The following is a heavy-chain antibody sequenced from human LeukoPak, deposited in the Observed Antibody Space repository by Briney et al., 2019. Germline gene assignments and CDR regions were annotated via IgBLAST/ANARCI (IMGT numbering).Heavy chain of an antibody. CDR1: GFTFSSYA. V-gene: IGHV3-23*01. CDR2: ISGSGSSK. J-gene: IGHJ4*02. Sequence: GGSLRLSCAASGFTFSSYAMSWVRQAAGKGLEWVSVISGSGSSKSYADSVKGRFTVSRDNSKNTLYLQMNSLRAEDTAVYYCAKKRSDFWSGPQSSDYWGQGTLVTVSS. D-gene: IGHD3-3*01. CDR3: AKKRSDFWSGPQSSDY.